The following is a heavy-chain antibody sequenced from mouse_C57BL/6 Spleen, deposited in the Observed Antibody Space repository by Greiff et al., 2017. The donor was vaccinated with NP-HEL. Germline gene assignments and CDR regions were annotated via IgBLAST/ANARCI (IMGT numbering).Heavy chain of an antibody. V-gene: IGHV1-42*01. J-gene: IGHJ2*01. CDR3: ARGEPYDYGVFDY. D-gene: IGHD2-4*01. CDR2: INPSTGGT. CDR1: GYSFTGYY. Sequence: VQLKQSGPELVKPGASVKISCKASGYSFTGYYMNWVKQSPEKSLEWIGEINPSTGGTTYNQKFKAKATLTVDKSSSTAYMQLKSLTSEDSAVYYCARGEPYDYGVFDYWGQGTTLTVSS.